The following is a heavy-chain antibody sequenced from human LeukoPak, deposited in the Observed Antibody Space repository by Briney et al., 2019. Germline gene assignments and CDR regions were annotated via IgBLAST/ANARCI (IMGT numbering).Heavy chain of an antibody. V-gene: IGHV1-2*02. J-gene: IGHJ4*02. CDR2: INPNSGGT. CDR1: GYTFTGYY. D-gene: IGHD2-15*01. Sequence: GASVKVSCKASGYTFTGYYMHWVRQAPGQGLEWMGWINPNSGGTNYAQKFQGRVTMTRDTPISTAYMELSRLRSDDTAVYYCAKIPYCSGGSCYGKAPFDYWGQGTLVTVSS. CDR3: AKIPYCSGGSCYGKAPFDY.